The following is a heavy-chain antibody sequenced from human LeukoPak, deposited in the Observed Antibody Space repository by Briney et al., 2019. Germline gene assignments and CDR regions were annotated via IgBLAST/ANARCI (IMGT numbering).Heavy chain of an antibody. V-gene: IGHV3-74*01. Sequence: PGGSLRLSCAASGFTFSSYWMHWVRQPPGKGLVWVPRINSDGSSTSYADSVKGRFTISRDNAKNTLYLQMNSLRAEDTAVYYCVRVAAFDIWGQGTMVTVSS. CDR3: VRVAAFDI. J-gene: IGHJ3*02. CDR1: GFTFSSYW. CDR2: INSDGSST.